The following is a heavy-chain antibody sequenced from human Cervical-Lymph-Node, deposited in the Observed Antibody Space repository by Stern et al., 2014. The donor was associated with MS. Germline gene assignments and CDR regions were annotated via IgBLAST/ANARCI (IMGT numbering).Heavy chain of an antibody. CDR1: GFSFGDYE. Sequence: EVQLVESGGDLVQPGRSLRLSCTASGFSFGDYEMSWFRQAPGKGLAWVGFVRIEGHGGTTEYAASVEGRFAISRDDSKSIAYLQMNSLKTEDTAVYYCSRDRAYCSDGSCCWSCFDHWGQGTLVTVSS. D-gene: IGHD2-15*01. V-gene: IGHV3-49*03. CDR3: SRDRAYCSDGSCCWSCFDH. J-gene: IGHJ4*02. CDR2: VRIEGHGGTT.